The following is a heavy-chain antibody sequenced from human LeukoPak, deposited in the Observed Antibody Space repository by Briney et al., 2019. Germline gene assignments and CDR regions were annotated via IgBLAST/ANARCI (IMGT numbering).Heavy chain of an antibody. CDR1: GFTLSSFW. CDR3: VREGGSAINWFDP. Sequence: GGSLRLSCAASGFTLSSFWMSWVRQAPGKGLEWVANIHKDGSEKHYVDSVKGRFTISRDNAENSVFLQMNSLRADDTAVYYCVREGGSAINWFDPWGQGTLVTVSS. V-gene: IGHV3-7*03. CDR2: IHKDGSEK. J-gene: IGHJ5*02. D-gene: IGHD2-2*01.